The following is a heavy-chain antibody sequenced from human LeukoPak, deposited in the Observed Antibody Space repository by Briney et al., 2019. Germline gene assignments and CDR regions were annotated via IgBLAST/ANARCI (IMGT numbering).Heavy chain of an antibody. V-gene: IGHV3-23*01. CDR1: GFTFSSYA. CDR2: ISGSGGST. Sequence: GGFLRLSCAASGFTFSSYAMSWVRQAPGKGLEWVSAISGSGGSTYYADSVKGRFTISRDNSKNTLYLQMNSLRAEDTAVYYCAKRGYSYGYVDYWGQGTLVTVSS. J-gene: IGHJ4*02. D-gene: IGHD5-18*01. CDR3: AKRGYSYGYVDY.